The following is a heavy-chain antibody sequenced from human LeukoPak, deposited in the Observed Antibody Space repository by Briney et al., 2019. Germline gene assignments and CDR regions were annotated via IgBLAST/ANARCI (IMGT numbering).Heavy chain of an antibody. CDR3: AISTYDSSGYYGFDY. D-gene: IGHD3-22*01. Sequence: GGSLRLSCAASGFTFSSYAMSWVRQAPGKGLEWVSAISGSGGSTYYADSVRGRFTISRDNSKNTLYLQMNSLRAEDTAVYYCAISTYDSSGYYGFDYWGQGTLVTVSS. CDR1: GFTFSSYA. J-gene: IGHJ4*02. V-gene: IGHV3-23*01. CDR2: ISGSGGST.